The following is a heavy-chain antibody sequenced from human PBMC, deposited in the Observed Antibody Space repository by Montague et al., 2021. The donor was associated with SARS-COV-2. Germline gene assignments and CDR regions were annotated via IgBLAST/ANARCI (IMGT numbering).Heavy chain of an antibody. CDR3: AILVALTGNSFDF. CDR1: SGSVYGYY. Sequence: SETLSLTCTVYSGSVYGYYLAWIRQPPGKGLECIAYIYYTGATYHNPSLESRVSISVDTSKNQFALKVNSVTAADTAFYYCAILVALTGNSFDFWGPGTFVIVSS. J-gene: IGHJ3*01. CDR2: IYYTGAT. D-gene: IGHD6-19*01. V-gene: IGHV4-59*02.